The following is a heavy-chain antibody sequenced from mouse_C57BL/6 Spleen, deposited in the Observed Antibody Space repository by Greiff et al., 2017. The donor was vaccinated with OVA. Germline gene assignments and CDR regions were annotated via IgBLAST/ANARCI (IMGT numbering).Heavy chain of an antibody. J-gene: IGHJ4*01. CDR3: ARSTRDYAMDY. CDR1: GYTFTSYW. CDR2: IDPSDSYT. Sequence: QVQLQQPGAELVMPGASVKLSCKASGYTFTSYWMHWVKQRPGQGLEWIGEIDPSDSYTNYNQKFKGKSTLTVDKSSSTAYMQLSSLTSEDSAVYYCARSTRDYAMDYCGQGTSVTVSS. V-gene: IGHV1-69*01.